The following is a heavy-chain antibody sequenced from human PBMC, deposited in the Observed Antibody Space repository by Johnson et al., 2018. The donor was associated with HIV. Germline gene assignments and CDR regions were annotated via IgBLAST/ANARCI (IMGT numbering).Heavy chain of an antibody. CDR2: IYSGGST. J-gene: IGHJ3*01. CDR3: AKDPNSSSWLRDAFNV. V-gene: IGHV3-NL1*01. D-gene: IGHD6-13*01. CDR1: GFTFDDYG. Sequence: HVQLVESGGGVVRPGGSLRLSCAASGFTFDDYGMSWVRQAPGKGLEWVSVIYSGGSTYYADSVKGRFTISRDTSKSTVYLQLSSLRVEDTAVYYCAKDPNSSSWLRDAFNVWGLGTMVTVSS.